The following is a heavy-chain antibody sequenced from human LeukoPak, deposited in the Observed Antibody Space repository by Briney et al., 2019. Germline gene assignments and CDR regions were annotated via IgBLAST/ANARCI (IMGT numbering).Heavy chain of an antibody. J-gene: IGHJ4*02. CDR2: ISGTGGTT. V-gene: IGHV3-23*01. Sequence: GGSLRLSCAASGFTVSSNYMSWVRQAPGKGLEWVSGISGTGGTTDYADSVKGRFTISRDNSKNTLYLQMNSLRAEDTAVYYCAKDRVPYYYGSGTNYFDYWGQGTLVTVSS. D-gene: IGHD3-10*01. CDR3: AKDRVPYYYGSGTNYFDY. CDR1: GFTVSSNY.